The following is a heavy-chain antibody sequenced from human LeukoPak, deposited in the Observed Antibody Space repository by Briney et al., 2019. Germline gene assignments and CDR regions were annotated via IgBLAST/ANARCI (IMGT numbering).Heavy chain of an antibody. Sequence: PSQTLSLTCTVSGGSISSGAYYWSWIRQHPGKGLEWIGYIYYSGSTYYNPSLKSRVTISVDTYRNQFSLKLSSVTAADTAVYYCARLNCSGGSCYSVDHWGQGTLVTVSS. J-gene: IGHJ5*02. V-gene: IGHV4-30-4*08. CDR2: IYYSGST. CDR3: ARLNCSGGSCYSVDH. CDR1: GGSISSGAYY. D-gene: IGHD2-15*01.